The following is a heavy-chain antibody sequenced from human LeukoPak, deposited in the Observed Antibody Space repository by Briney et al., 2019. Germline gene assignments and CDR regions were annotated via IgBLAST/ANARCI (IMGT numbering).Heavy chain of an antibody. CDR3: ARELLGYCSSTSCYRRTQPYFDY. Sequence: ASVEVSCKASGYSFTGYYMHWVRQAPGQGLEWMGIINPSGGSTSYAQKFQGRVTMTRDTSTSTVYMELSSLRSEDTAVYYCARELLGYCSSTSCYRRTQPYFDYWGQGTLVTVSS. V-gene: IGHV1-46*01. CDR1: GYSFTGYY. J-gene: IGHJ4*02. CDR2: INPSGGST. D-gene: IGHD2-2*01.